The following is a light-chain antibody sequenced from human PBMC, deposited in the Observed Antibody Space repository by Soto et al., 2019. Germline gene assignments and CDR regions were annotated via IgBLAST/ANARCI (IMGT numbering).Light chain of an antibody. CDR2: EGS. CDR1: SSDVGSYKF. J-gene: IGLJ2*01. V-gene: IGLV2-23*01. CDR3: CSYAGSSTLV. Sequence: QSALTQPASVSGSPGQSITISCTGTSSDVGSYKFVSWYQQHPGKAPKLMIYEGSKRPSGVSYRFSGSKSGNTASLTISGLQAEDEADYYCCSYAGSSTLVFGGGTKATVL.